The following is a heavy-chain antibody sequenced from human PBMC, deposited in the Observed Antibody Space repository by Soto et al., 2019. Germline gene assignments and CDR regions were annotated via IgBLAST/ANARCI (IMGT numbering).Heavy chain of an antibody. D-gene: IGHD3-10*01. CDR1: GFTFSSYV. Sequence: EVQLLESVGGLVQPGESLRLSCAASGFTFSSYVMSWVRQAPGKGLEWVSTISGIGGTTYYADSVQGRFTISRDNSDNTLYVQMHGLGAEDTALYYCAKGSDLLYTYWYFGLGGRGTQVTVSS. V-gene: IGHV3-23*01. CDR2: ISGIGGTT. CDR3: AKGSDLLYTYWYFGL. J-gene: IGHJ2*01.